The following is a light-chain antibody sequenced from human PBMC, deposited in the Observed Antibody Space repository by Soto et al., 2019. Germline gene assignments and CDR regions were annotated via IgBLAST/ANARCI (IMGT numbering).Light chain of an antibody. CDR3: CSYAGSFSLV. CDR2: DVT. Sequence: QSALTQPRSVSGSPGQSVTISCTGTSSDVGRYDYFSWFQLHPGKSPKLMMYDVTEPPSGVPGRFSGSKSGYTASLTISGLQAEDEADYYCCSYAGSFSLVFGTGTKVTVL. CDR1: SSDVGRYDY. J-gene: IGLJ1*01. V-gene: IGLV2-11*01.